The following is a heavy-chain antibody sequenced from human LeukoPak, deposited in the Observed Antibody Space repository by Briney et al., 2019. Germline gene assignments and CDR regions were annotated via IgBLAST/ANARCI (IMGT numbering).Heavy chain of an antibody. CDR2: IFQSGST. CDR3: ARVGRDWNDVRYNWFDP. V-gene: IGHV4-30-2*01. J-gene: IGHJ5*02. D-gene: IGHD1-1*01. Sequence: SQTLSLTCAVSGGSISSGDYSWSRIRQPPGKGLEWIGYIFQSGSTYYNPSLKSRVTISVDRSKNQFSLKLSSVTAADTAVYYCARVGRDWNDVRYNWFDPWGQGTLVTVSS. CDR1: GGSISSGDYS.